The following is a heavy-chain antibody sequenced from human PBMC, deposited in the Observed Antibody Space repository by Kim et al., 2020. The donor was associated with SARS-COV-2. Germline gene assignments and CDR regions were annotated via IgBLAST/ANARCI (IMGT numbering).Heavy chain of an antibody. J-gene: IGHJ5*02. V-gene: IGHV3-23*01. CDR1: GFTFSDFA. Sequence: GGSLRLSCAASGFTFSDFAMTWVRQGPGKGLEWVSSITYNAGRTYYADSVKGRFTISRDNSESTLYLQMNSLRADDMAIYYCAKGGYSDYPYQGAWFDPWSQGSLVTVSS. CDR3: AKGGYSDYPYQGAWFDP. D-gene: IGHD5-12*01. CDR2: ITYNAGRT.